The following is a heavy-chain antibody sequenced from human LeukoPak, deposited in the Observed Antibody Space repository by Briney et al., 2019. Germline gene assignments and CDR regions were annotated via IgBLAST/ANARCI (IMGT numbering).Heavy chain of an antibody. Sequence: GGSLRLSCAASGCTFSSFNMNWVRQAPGKGLEWVSSISSSSSSIYYADSVKGRFTISRDNAKNSLSLQMNSLRAEDTAVYYCARGPYTDYWGQGTLVTVSS. CDR1: GCTFSSFN. J-gene: IGHJ4*02. V-gene: IGHV3-21*01. CDR3: ARGPYTDY. CDR2: ISSSSSSI. D-gene: IGHD4-11*01.